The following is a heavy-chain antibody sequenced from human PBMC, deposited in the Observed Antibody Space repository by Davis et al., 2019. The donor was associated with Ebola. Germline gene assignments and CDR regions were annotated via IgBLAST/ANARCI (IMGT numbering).Heavy chain of an antibody. D-gene: IGHD2-15*01. CDR1: GFTFSSYW. CDR3: ARGNRYCSGDTCANWFDP. J-gene: IGHJ5*02. V-gene: IGHV3-74*01. CDR2: INSDGSST. Sequence: HTGGSLRLSCAASGFTFSSYWMHWVRHAPGKGLVWVSRINSDGSSTNYADSVKGRFTISRDNAKNTLYLQMNSLRAEDTAVYYCARGNRYCSGDTCANWFDPWGQGTLVTVSS.